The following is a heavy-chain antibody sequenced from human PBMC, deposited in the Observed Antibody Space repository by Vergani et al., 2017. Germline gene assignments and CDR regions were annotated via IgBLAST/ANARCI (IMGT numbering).Heavy chain of an antibody. J-gene: IGHJ6*02. Sequence: QVQLQQWGAGLLKPSETLSLTCAVYGGSFSGYYWSWIRQPPGKGLEWIGEINHSGSTNYNPSLKSRVTISVDPSKNQFSLKLSSVTAADTAVYYCARRAKPSATTGGMDVWGQGTTVTVSS. V-gene: IGHV4-34*01. CDR2: INHSGST. CDR3: ARRAKPSATTGGMDV. D-gene: IGHD1-14*01. CDR1: GGSFSGYY.